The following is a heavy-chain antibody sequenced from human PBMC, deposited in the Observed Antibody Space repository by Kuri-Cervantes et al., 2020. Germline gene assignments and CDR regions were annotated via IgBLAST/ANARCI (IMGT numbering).Heavy chain of an antibody. CDR2: IKQDGSDK. J-gene: IGHJ3*02. D-gene: IGHD2-2*03. CDR3: ARVDFANDAFDI. Sequence: GESLKISCAASGFTFSDYYMSWIRQAPGKGLAWVGNIKQDGSDKYYVDSVKGRFTIARDNAKNSLYLQMNSLRAEDTAVYFCARVDFANDAFDIWGQGTMVTVSS. CDR1: GFTFSDYY. V-gene: IGHV3-7*01.